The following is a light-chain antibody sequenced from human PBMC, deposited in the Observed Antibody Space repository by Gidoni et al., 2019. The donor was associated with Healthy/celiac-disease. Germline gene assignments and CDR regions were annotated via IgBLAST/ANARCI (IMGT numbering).Light chain of an antibody. J-gene: IGKJ1*01. CDR1: QSISSW. V-gene: IGKV1-5*03. CDR2: KAS. CDR3: QQYNSYSGT. Sequence: DIQITQSPSTLSASVGDRVTITCRASQSISSWLAWYQQKPGKAPKLLIYKASSLESGVPSRFSGSGSGTEFTLTISSLQPDDFATYYCQQYNSYSGTFGQXTKVEIK.